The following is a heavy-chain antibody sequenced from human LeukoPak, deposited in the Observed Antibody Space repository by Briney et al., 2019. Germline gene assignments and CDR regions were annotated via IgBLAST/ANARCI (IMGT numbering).Heavy chain of an antibody. D-gene: IGHD4-17*01. J-gene: IGHJ4*02. CDR2: IYSSGST. CDR3: AGTGDYVFDY. Sequence: TLSLTCTVSGGSISSYYWSWIRQPAGKGLEWIGRIYSSGSTNYNPSLKSRVAMSVDTSKNQFSLKLSSVTAADTAVYYCAGTGDYVFDYWGQGTLVTVSS. V-gene: IGHV4-4*07. CDR1: GGSISSYY.